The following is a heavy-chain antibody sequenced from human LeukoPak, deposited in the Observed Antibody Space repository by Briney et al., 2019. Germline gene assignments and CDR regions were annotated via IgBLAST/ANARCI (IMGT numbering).Heavy chain of an antibody. J-gene: IGHJ4*02. CDR3: ARGALHVFDY. CDR1: GFTLSDYE. Sequence: GGSLRLSCAASGFTLSDYEINWVRQAPGKGLEWVSCISTSGSTTYYADSVKGRFTISRDNAKNSLFLQMNTLTAEDTAVYYCARGALHVFDYWGQGTPVTVSS. CDR2: ISTSGSTT. V-gene: IGHV3-48*03. D-gene: IGHD3-10*02.